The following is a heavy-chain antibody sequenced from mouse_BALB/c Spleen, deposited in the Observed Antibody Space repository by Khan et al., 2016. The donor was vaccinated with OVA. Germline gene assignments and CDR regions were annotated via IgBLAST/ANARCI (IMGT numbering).Heavy chain of an antibody. Sequence: EVALVESGGGLVQPGGSMKLSCVASGFTFSNSWMNWVRQSPEKGLEWVAEIRLKSDDYVTHYAESVTGRFTISRDDSKSRVYLQMNNLRAEDTGIYYCWILLWGQGTTLTVSS. CDR3: WILL. CDR2: IRLKSDDYVT. J-gene: IGHJ2*01. CDR1: GFTFSNSW. V-gene: IGHV6-6*02.